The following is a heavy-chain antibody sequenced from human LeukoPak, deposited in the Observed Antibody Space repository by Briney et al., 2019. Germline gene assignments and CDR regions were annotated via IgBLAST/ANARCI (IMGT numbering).Heavy chain of an antibody. D-gene: IGHD3-22*01. CDR3: ARAPPYYYDSSGYYYVGFDY. J-gene: IGHJ4*02. CDR2: ISSSGSTI. Sequence: GGSLRLSCAASGFTFSSYEMNWVRQAPGKGLEWVSYISSSGSTIYYADSVKGRFTISRDNAKNSLYLQMNSLRAEDTAVYYCARAPPYYYDSSGYYYVGFDYWGQGTLVTVSS. V-gene: IGHV3-48*03. CDR1: GFTFSSYE.